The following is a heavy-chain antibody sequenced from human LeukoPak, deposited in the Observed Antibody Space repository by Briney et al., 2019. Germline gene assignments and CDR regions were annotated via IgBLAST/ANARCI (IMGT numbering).Heavy chain of an antibody. CDR1: GFTFSSYG. V-gene: IGHV3-33*01. J-gene: IGHJ4*02. CDR3: ARENYYDILTGYHGGIDY. Sequence: GGSLGLSCAASGFTFSSYGMHWVRQAPGKGLEWEAVIWYDGSNKYYADSVKGRFTISRDNSKNTLYLQMNSLRAEDTAVYYCARENYYDILTGYHGGIDYWGQGTLVTVSS. CDR2: IWYDGSNK. D-gene: IGHD3-9*01.